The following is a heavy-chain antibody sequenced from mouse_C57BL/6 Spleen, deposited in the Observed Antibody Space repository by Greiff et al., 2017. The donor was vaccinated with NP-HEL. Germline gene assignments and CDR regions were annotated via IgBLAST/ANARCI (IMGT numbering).Heavy chain of an antibody. CDR2: IRNKANGYTT. V-gene: IGHV7-3*01. CDR1: GFTFTDYY. J-gene: IGHJ2*01. D-gene: IGHD1-1*01. CDR3: ASYIYYYGSSLFDY. Sequence: EVQLVESGGGLVQPGGSLSLSCAASGFTFTDYYMSWVRQPPGKALEWLGFIRNKANGYTTEYSASVKGRFTISRDNSQSILSLQMNALRAEDSATYYCASYIYYYGSSLFDYWGKGTTLTVSS.